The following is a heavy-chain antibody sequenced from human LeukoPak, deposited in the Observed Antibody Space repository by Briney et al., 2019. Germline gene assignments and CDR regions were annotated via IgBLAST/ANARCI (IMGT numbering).Heavy chain of an antibody. V-gene: IGHV3-30*02. CDR3: AKDRRVTDVVVTATIDY. CDR2: IRYDGSNK. D-gene: IGHD2-21*02. CDR1: GFTFSSYG. J-gene: IGHJ4*02. Sequence: QPGGSLRLSCAASGFTFSSYGMHWVRQAPGKGLEWVAFIRYDGSNKYYADSVKGRFTISRDNSKNTLYQQMNSLRAEDTAVYYCAKDRRVTDVVVTATIDYWGQGTLVTVSS.